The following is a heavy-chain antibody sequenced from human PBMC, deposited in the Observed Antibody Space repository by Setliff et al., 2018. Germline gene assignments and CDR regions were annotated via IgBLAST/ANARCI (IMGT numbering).Heavy chain of an antibody. Sequence: ETLSLTCTISGGFTSSFYWSWIRQAPGKGLEWIGYVDHSGSTNFSPSLKSRGTISVDTSKTQVSLTLTSVTAADTAVYYCARDRTAYTYGQDVWGQGTTVTVSS. CDR3: ARDRTAYTYGQDV. CDR2: VDHSGST. J-gene: IGHJ6*02. CDR1: GGFTSSFY. V-gene: IGHV4-59*01. D-gene: IGHD2-8*01.